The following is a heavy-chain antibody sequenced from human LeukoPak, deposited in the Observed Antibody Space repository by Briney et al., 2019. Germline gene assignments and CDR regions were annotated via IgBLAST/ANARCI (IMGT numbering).Heavy chain of an antibody. V-gene: IGHV1-8*03. Sequence: ASVKVSCKASGYTFTSYDINWVRQATGQGLEWMGWMNPNSGNTGYAQKFQGRGTITRNTSISTAYMELSSLRSEDTAVYYCESVDDYGDNYYMDVWGKGTTVTVSS. D-gene: IGHD4-17*01. J-gene: IGHJ6*03. CDR1: GYTFTSYD. CDR2: MNPNSGNT. CDR3: ESVDDYGDNYYMDV.